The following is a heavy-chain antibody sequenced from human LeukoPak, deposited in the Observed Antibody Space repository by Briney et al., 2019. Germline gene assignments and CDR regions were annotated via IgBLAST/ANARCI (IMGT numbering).Heavy chain of an antibody. Sequence: ASVKVSCKASGYTFTDYFMHWVRQAPGQGLEWMGWINPNSGGTNFAQKFQGRVTMTRDTSISTAYMELSRLRSDDTAVYYCATLEYSSSKGFDYWGQGTLVTVSS. J-gene: IGHJ4*02. CDR3: ATLEYSSSKGFDY. CDR1: GYTFTDYF. CDR2: INPNSGGT. D-gene: IGHD6-6*01. V-gene: IGHV1-2*02.